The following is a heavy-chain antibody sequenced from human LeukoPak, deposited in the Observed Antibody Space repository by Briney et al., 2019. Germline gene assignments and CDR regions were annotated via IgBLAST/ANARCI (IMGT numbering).Heavy chain of an antibody. J-gene: IGHJ3*02. CDR1: AGTFSRYA. D-gene: IGHD3-10*01. CDR2: ITPMSATP. Sequence: EASVTVSRMTSAGTFSRYASSWVRQAPGQGLEWMGRITPMSATPSQTQWIQGRVTITADISTNTVYLDLSSLRSEDTALYFCAGDPPGTPVGFDIWGQGTMVTVSS. CDR3: AGDPPGTPVGFDI. V-gene: IGHV1-69*06.